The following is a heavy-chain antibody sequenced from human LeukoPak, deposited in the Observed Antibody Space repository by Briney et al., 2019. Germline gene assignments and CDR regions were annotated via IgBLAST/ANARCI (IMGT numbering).Heavy chain of an antibody. D-gene: IGHD4-17*01. CDR1: GFTFSSYG. CDR3: TTDPFYGDRPLPFDY. V-gene: IGHV3-30*03. Sequence: GGSLRLSCAASGFTFSSYGMHWVRQAPGKGLEWVAVISYDGSNKYYADSVKGRFIISRDDSKNTLYLQMNSLKTEDTAVYYCTTDPFYGDRPLPFDYWGQGTLVTVSS. J-gene: IGHJ4*02. CDR2: ISYDGSNK.